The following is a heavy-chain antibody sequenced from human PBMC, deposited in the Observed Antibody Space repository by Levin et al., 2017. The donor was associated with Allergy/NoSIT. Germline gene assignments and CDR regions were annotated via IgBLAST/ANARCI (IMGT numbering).Heavy chain of an antibody. CDR1: GFTFDDYA. CDR2: ISWNSGSI. Sequence: GGSLRLSCAASGFTFDDYAMHWVRQAPGKGLEWVSGISWNSGSIGYADSVKGRFTISRDNAKNSLYLQMNSLRAEDTALYYCAKDYSSSWYESWFDPWGQGTLVTVSS. J-gene: IGHJ5*02. V-gene: IGHV3-9*01. CDR3: AKDYSSSWYESWFDP. D-gene: IGHD6-13*01.